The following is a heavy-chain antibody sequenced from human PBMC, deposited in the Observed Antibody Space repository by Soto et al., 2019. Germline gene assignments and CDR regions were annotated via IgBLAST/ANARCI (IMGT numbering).Heavy chain of an antibody. V-gene: IGHV4-59*01. Sequence: NPSETLSLTCTVSGGSISSYYWSWIRQPPGKGLEWIGYIYYSGSTNYNPSLKSRVTISVDTSKNQFSLKLSSVTAADTAVYYCARCPTIFGSGSNKSRYGMDVWGQGTPVTVYS. CDR2: IYYSGST. CDR3: ARCPTIFGSGSNKSRYGMDV. CDR1: GGSISSYY. D-gene: IGHD3-3*01. J-gene: IGHJ6*02.